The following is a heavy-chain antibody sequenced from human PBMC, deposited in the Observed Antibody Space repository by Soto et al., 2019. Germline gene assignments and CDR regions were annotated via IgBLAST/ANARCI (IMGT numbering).Heavy chain of an antibody. CDR2: IVVGSGNT. CDR1: GFTFTSSA. Sequence: SVKVSCKASGFTFTSSAVQWVRQARGQRLEWIGWIVVGSGNTNYAQKFQERVTITRDMSTSTAYVELSSLRSEDAAVYYCAAETKYDFWSVLKFDPWGQGTLVTVLL. V-gene: IGHV1-58*01. D-gene: IGHD3-3*01. J-gene: IGHJ5*02. CDR3: AAETKYDFWSVLKFDP.